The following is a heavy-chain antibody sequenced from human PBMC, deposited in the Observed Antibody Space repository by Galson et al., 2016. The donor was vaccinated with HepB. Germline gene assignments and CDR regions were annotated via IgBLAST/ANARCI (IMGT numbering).Heavy chain of an antibody. Sequence: SVKVSCKASGYTFTSYEINWVRQAPGQGLEWMGWVSANNGNANYAQNFQGRFTMTTDTAASTAFLELRSLRSDDTAIDYCARESGVGVAFEYWGQGTLVTVTS. CDR3: ARESGVGVAFEY. CDR1: GYTFTSYE. V-gene: IGHV1-18*04. CDR2: VSANNGNA. J-gene: IGHJ4*02. D-gene: IGHD6-19*01.